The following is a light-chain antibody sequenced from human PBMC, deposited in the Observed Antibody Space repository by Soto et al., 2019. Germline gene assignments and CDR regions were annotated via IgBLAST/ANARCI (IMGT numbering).Light chain of an antibody. CDR2: HAS. J-gene: IGKJ1*01. V-gene: IGKV1-5*01. CDR3: QQYNSYSRT. CDR1: QSVSGW. Sequence: IQMTQSPSTLSASVGGRFAITCRASQSVSGWLDWYQQKPGEAPKLLXYHASSLESGVPSRFRGSGSGTEFTLTISSLQPDDFATYYCQQYNSYSRTFGQGTKVDIK.